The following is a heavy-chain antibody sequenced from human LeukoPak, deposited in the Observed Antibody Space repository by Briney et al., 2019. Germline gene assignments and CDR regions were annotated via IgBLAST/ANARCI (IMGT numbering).Heavy chain of an antibody. CDR3: ARAPYYDFWSGYPRFDP. V-gene: IGHV3-7*01. J-gene: IGHJ5*02. CDR2: IKQDGSEK. Sequence: GGSLRLSCAASGFTFSSYWMSWVRQAPGKGLEWVANIKQDGSEKYYVDSVKGRFTISRDNAKNSLYLQMNSLRAEDTAVYYCARAPYYDFWSGYPRFDPWGQGTLATVSS. CDR1: GFTFSSYW. D-gene: IGHD3-3*01.